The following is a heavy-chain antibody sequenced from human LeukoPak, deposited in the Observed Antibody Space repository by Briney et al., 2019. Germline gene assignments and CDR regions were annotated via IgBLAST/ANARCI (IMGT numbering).Heavy chain of an antibody. CDR2: INHSGST. D-gene: IGHD3-10*01. CDR3: ARVRGDYYYYYYMDV. Sequence: SETLSLTCAVYGGSFSGYYWSWIRQPPGEGLEWIGEINHSGSTNYNPSLKSRVTISVDTSKNQFSLKLSSVTAADTAVYYCARVRGDYYYYYYMDVWGKGTTVTVSS. CDR1: GGSFSGYY. J-gene: IGHJ6*03. V-gene: IGHV4-34*01.